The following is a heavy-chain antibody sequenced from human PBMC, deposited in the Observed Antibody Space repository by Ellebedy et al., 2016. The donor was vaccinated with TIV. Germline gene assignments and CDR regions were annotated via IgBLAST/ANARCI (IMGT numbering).Heavy chain of an antibody. CDR3: ARGGFAEPFDP. J-gene: IGHJ5*02. CDR2: FDPSGGST. V-gene: IGHV1-46*01. CDR1: GYTFTSYY. Sequence: AASVKVSCKASGYTFTSYYMHWVRQAPGQGLEWMGIFDPSGGSTSYAQKFQGRVTMTRDTSTSTVYMELSSLRSEDTAVYYCARGGFAEPFDPWGQGTLVTVSS.